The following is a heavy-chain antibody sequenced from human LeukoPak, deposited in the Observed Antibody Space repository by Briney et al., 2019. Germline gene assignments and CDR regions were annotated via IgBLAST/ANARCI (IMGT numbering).Heavy chain of an antibody. J-gene: IGHJ4*02. CDR2: IYYSGST. CDR3: ARDCYDSSGYCY. V-gene: IGHV4-59*01. D-gene: IGHD3-22*01. Sequence: PSQTLSLTCTVSGGSISSYYWSWIRQPPGKGLEWIGYIYYSGSTNYNPSLKSRVTISVDTSKNQFSLKLSSVTAADTAVYYCARDCYDSSGYCYWGQGTLVTVSS. CDR1: GGSISSYY.